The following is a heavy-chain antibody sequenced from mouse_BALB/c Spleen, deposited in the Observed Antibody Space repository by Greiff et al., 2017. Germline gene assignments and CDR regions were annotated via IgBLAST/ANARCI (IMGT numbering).Heavy chain of an antibody. CDR3: ARDLTEAY. Sequence: VQLKQSGAELVKPGASVKLSCTASGFNIKDTYMHWVKQRPEQGLEWIGRIDPANGNTKYDPKFQGKATITADTSSNTAYLQLSSLTSEDTAVYYCARDLTEAYWGQGTLVTVSA. CDR1: GFNIKDTY. J-gene: IGHJ3*01. CDR2: IDPANGNT. D-gene: IGHD4-1*01. V-gene: IGHV14-3*02.